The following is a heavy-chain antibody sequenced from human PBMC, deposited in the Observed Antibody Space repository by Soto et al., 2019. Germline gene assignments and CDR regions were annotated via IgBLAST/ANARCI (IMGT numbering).Heavy chain of an antibody. CDR2: ISNNGDTA. J-gene: IGHJ4*02. Sequence: EVQLLESGGGLVQPGGSLTLSCATSGFTFSSYAMVWVRQAAEKGLEWVASISNNGDTAYYADSGKGSFTISRGNSENTLYLQMSGLRADDTALYFCAKSRVFIGAIVTLLDSWGQGTQVTVSS. V-gene: IGHV3-23*01. CDR3: AKSRVFIGAIVTLLDS. D-gene: IGHD3-16*02. CDR1: GFTFSSYA.